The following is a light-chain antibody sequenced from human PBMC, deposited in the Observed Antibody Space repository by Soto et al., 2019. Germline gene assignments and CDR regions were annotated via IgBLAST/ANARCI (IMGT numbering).Light chain of an antibody. CDR2: GAS. CDR1: QGVSSSY. V-gene: IGKV3-20*01. CDR3: QQYGASVT. J-gene: IGKJ3*01. Sequence: EIVLTQSPGTLSLSPGEGATLSCRASQGVSSSYLAWYQHKPGQAPRLLIYGASSRASGIPDRFSGSGSGTDFTLTINRLEPEDFAVYYCQQYGASVTFGPGTKVDLK.